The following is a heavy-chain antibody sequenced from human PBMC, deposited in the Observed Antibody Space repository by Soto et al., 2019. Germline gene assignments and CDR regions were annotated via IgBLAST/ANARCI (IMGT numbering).Heavy chain of an antibody. V-gene: IGHV4-30-4*02. CDR2: IYYSGST. Sequence: SETLSLTCTVSGGSISSGDYYWSWIRQPPGKGLEWIAYIYYSGSTYHNPSLKSRVTTSVDTSKNQFSLKLSSVTAADTAVYYCARADGDYDDFDYWGQGTLVTVSS. D-gene: IGHD4-17*01. J-gene: IGHJ4*02. CDR1: GGSISSGDYY. CDR3: ARADGDYDDFDY.